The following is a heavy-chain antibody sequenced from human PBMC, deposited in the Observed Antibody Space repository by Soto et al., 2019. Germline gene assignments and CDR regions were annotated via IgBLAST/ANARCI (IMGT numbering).Heavy chain of an antibody. CDR1: GGSFSGYY. V-gene: IGHV4-34*01. D-gene: IGHD3-10*01. J-gene: IGHJ5*02. CDR2: INHSGST. Sequence: QVQLQQWGAGLLKPSETLSLTCAVYGGSFSGYYWSWIRQPPGKGLEWIGEINHSGSTNYNPSLKSRVTISVDTSKNQFSLKLSSVTAAYTAVYYCARGHRVTMVRGVRLGWFDPWGQGTLVTVSS. CDR3: ARGHRVTMVRGVRLGWFDP.